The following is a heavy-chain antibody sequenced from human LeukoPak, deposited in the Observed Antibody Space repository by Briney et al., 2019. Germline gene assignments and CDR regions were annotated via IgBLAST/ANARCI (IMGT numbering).Heavy chain of an antibody. J-gene: IGHJ4*02. CDR2: ISDSGGRT. D-gene: IGHD3-22*01. Sequence: GGSLRLSCAVSGITLSNYGMSWVRQTPGKGLEWVAGISDSGGRTNYADSVKGRFTISRDNPKNTLYLQMNSLRVEDTAVYFCAKRGVVIRVILVGFHKEAQYFDSWGQGALVTVSS. CDR1: GITLSNYG. V-gene: IGHV3-23*01. CDR3: AKRGVVIRVILVGFHKEAQYFDS.